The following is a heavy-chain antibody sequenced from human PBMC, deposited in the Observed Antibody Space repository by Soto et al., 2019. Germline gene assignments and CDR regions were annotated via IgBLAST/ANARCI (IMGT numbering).Heavy chain of an antibody. Sequence: GCLRLYCAASGFAFTRYSMNWVRQAPGKGLEWVSSISSTTHYIYYADSMRGRFTISRDNAKNAVYLEMNSLRAEDTAVYYCARESEDLTSNFDYWGQGTLVTVSS. J-gene: IGHJ4*02. V-gene: IGHV3-21*06. CDR2: ISSTTHYI. CDR1: GFAFTRYS. CDR3: ARESEDLTSNFDY.